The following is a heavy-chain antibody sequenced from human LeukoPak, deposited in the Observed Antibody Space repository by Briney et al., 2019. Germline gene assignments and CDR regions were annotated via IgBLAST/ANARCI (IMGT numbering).Heavy chain of an antibody. Sequence: SETLSLTCTVSGGSISSYYWSWIRQPPGKGLEWTGYIYYSGSTNYNPSLKSRVTISVDTSKNQFSLKLSSVTAADTAVYYCARSHSVWTSFGYWGQGTLVTVSS. J-gene: IGHJ4*02. CDR1: GGSISSYY. CDR3: ARSHSVWTSFGY. D-gene: IGHD3/OR15-3a*01. CDR2: IYYSGST. V-gene: IGHV4-59*01.